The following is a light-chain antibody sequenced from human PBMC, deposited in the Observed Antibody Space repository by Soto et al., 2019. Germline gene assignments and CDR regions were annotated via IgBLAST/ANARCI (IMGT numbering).Light chain of an antibody. J-gene: IGKJ1*01. V-gene: IGKV3-15*01. CDR3: QQYNNWPRRT. CDR1: QSVSSN. Sequence: EIVLTQSPATLSVSPGERATLSCRASQSVSSNLAWYQQKPGQAPRLLIYGASTRATGIPARFSGSGSGTGLTLTISSLQSEDFAVYYCQQYNNWPRRTFGQGTKVDIK. CDR2: GAS.